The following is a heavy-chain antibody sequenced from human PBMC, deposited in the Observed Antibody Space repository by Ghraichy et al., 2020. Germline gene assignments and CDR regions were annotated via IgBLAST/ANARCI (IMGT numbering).Heavy chain of an antibody. CDR3: ARVDVDYGGGYWFDP. V-gene: IGHV4-34*01. J-gene: IGHJ5*02. D-gene: IGHD4-17*01. CDR1: GGSFIGYY. Sequence: SETLSLTCAVYGGSFIGYYWSWIRQPPGKGLEWIGEINHSGSTNYNPSLKSRVTISVDTSKNQFSLKLSSVTAADTAVYYCARVDVDYGGGYWFDPWGQGTLVTVSS. CDR2: INHSGST.